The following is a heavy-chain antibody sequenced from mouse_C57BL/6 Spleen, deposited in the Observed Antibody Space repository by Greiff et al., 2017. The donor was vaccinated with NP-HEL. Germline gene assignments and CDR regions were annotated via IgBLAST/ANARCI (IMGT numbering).Heavy chain of an antibody. CDR1: GYTFTSSW. D-gene: IGHD4-1*01. J-gene: IGHJ2*01. CDR2: IYPGSGSP. Sequence: QVQLQQSGAELVKPVSSVPLSFPSSGYTFTSSWITWVKQRPGQGLEWIGDIYPGSGSPNYNEKFKSKATLTVDTSSSTAYMQLSSLTSEDSAVYYCAREELTGNGYWGQGTTLTVSS. V-gene: IGHV1-55*01. CDR3: AREELTGNGY.